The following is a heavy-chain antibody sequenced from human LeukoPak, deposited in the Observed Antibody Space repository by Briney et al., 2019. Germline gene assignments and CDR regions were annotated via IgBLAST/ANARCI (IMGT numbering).Heavy chain of an antibody. CDR2: VSPPGGGT. Sequence: GGTLRLSCAASGFTFSNHGMNWVRQAPGKGLEWLSGVSPPGGGTYYADSVKGRFTISRDDSKNTLSLQMNSLRVEDTAVYYCARDLAWGAFDYWGQGTLVAVSS. CDR3: ARDLAWGAFDY. D-gene: IGHD7-27*01. CDR1: GFTFSNHG. J-gene: IGHJ4*02. V-gene: IGHV3-23*01.